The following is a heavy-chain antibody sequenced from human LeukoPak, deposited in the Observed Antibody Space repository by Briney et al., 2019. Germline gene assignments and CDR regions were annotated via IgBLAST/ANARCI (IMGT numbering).Heavy chain of an antibody. V-gene: IGHV3-21*01. Sequence: GGSLRLSCAASGLTFSRYSMNWVRQAPGKGLEWVSSISSGSSYIYYADSVKGRFTISRDNAKNSLFLQMNSLRAEDTAVYYCAREGDGYNSPIDYWGQGTLVTVSS. CDR1: GLTFSRYS. CDR2: ISSGSSYI. D-gene: IGHD5-24*01. CDR3: AREGDGYNSPIDY. J-gene: IGHJ4*02.